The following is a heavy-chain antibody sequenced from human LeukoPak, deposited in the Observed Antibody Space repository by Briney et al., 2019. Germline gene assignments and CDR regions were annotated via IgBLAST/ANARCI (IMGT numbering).Heavy chain of an antibody. CDR2: IYYSGNT. V-gene: IGHV4-59*01. CDR3: ARVGGSSSPVYYYMDV. J-gene: IGHJ6*03. D-gene: IGHD6-6*01. CDR1: GAPFSGSISSYY. Sequence: KPSETLSLTCTVSGAPFSGSISSYYWSWIRQPPGKGLEWIGYIYYSGNTKYNPSLKSRVTISVDTSKNQFSLKLSSVTAADTAVYYCARVGGSSSPVYYYMDVWGKGTTVTVSS.